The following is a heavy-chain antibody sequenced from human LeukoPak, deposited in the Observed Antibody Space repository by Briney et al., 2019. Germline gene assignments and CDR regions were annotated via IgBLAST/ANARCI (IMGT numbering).Heavy chain of an antibody. V-gene: IGHV3-66*02. Sequence: GGSLRLSCAASGFTLSSNYMSWVRQAPGKGLEWVSVIYSGGSTYYADSVKGRFTISRDNSKNTLYLQMNSLRAEDTAVSYCAKVLGDSSGYYIDYWGKGTLVTVSS. D-gene: IGHD3-22*01. J-gene: IGHJ4*02. CDR1: GFTLSSNY. CDR2: IYSGGST. CDR3: AKVLGDSSGYYIDY.